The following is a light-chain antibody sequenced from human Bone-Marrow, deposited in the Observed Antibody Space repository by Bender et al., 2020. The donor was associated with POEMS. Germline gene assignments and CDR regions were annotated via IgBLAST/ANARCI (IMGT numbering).Light chain of an antibody. V-gene: IGLV3-1*01. CDR1: KLGEEY. CDR2: QDT. J-gene: IGLJ3*02. CDR3: QAWDSDTAL. Sequence: SYELTQPPSVSVSPGQTATITCSGEKLGEEYACWYQQKPGQSPVVVIYQDTKRPSGIPERLSGSNSGNSATLTISGTQAMDEADYYCQAWDSDTALFGGGTKLIVL.